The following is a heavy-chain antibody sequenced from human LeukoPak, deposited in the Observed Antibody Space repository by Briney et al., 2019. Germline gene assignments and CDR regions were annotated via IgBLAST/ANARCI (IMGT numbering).Heavy chain of an antibody. CDR1: GFTFSSFA. CDR3: AKEYLSAFDI. CDR2: ISGSGGGT. V-gene: IGHV3-23*01. J-gene: IGHJ3*02. D-gene: IGHD2-2*02. Sequence: GGSLRLSCAASGFTFSSFAMSWVRQAPGKGLEWVSAISGSGGGTYYADSVKGRFTISRDNSKNTLYLQMNSLRAEDTAIYYCAKEYLSAFDIWGQGTMVTVSS.